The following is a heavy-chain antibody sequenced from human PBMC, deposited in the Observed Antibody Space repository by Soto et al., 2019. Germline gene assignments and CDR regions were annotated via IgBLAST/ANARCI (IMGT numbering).Heavy chain of an antibody. CDR1: GFTFSSYG. D-gene: IGHD3-22*01. Sequence: GGSLRLSCAASGFTFSSYGMHWVRQAPGKGLEWVAVISYDGSNKYYADSVKGRFTISRDNSKNTLYLQMNSLRAEDTAVYYCAKDQGWLFYFDYCGQGTLVTVSS. J-gene: IGHJ4*02. CDR3: AKDQGWLFYFDY. CDR2: ISYDGSNK. V-gene: IGHV3-30*18.